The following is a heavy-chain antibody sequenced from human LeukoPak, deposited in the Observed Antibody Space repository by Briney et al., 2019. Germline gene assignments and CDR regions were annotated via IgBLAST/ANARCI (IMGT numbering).Heavy chain of an antibody. CDR1: GGSISSYY. CDR2: IYYSGST. J-gene: IGHJ6*03. V-gene: IGHV4-59*01. Sequence: SETLSLTCTVSGGSISSYYWSWIRQPPGKGLEWIGYIYYSGSTNYNPSLKSRVTISVDTSKNQFSLKLSSVTAADTAVYYCARGPSYDYVWGSYRRDYYYYYMDVWGKGTTVTVSS. CDR3: ARGPSYDYVWGSYRRDYYYYYMDV. D-gene: IGHD3-16*02.